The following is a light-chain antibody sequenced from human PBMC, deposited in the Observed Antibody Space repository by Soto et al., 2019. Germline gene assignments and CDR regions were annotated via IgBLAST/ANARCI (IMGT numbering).Light chain of an antibody. J-gene: IGKJ4*02. CDR1: QSISSW. V-gene: IGKV1-5*03. CDR2: KAS. Sequence: DIQMTQSPSTLSASVGDRVTITCRASQSISSWLAWYQQKPGKAPKLLIYKASSLDSGVPTRFNHSVSRTENTLTISSPQPYDFATDSCQQYNSYSSCGGSTKVDFK. CDR3: QQYNSYSS.